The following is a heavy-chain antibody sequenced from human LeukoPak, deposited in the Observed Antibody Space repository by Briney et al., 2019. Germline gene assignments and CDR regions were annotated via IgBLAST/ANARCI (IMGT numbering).Heavy chain of an antibody. CDR3: ARGRYCSADICSGGDAFDI. V-gene: IGHV4-4*07. Sequence: SETPSLTCSLSGGSINNYYWSWIRQPAGKGLEWIGRIYTRGSTNYNPSLKSRVTMSVDTSKNQFSLKLSSVTAADTAVYYCARGRYCSADICSGGDAFDIWGQGTMVSVSS. D-gene: IGHD2-15*01. CDR2: IYTRGST. CDR1: GGSINNYY. J-gene: IGHJ3*02.